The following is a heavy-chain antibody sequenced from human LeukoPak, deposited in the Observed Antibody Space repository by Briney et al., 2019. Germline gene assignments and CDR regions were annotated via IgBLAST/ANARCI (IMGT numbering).Heavy chain of an antibody. V-gene: IGHV1-69*06. CDR3: ALFPGMSYDSSGYYRFDY. J-gene: IGHJ4*02. CDR1: GGTFSSYA. Sequence: ASVKVSCKASGGTFSSYAISWVRQAPGQGLEWMGEIIPVFGTANYAQKFQGRVTITADKSTSTAYMELSSLRSEDTAVYYCALFPGMSYDSSGYYRFDYWGQGTLVTVSS. CDR2: IIPVFGTA. D-gene: IGHD3-22*01.